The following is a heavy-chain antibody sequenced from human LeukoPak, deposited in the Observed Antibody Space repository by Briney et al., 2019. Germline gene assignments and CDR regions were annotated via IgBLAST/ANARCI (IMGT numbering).Heavy chain of an antibody. CDR3: ARGSYDYVWGSYRRNWFDP. CDR2: IILIFGTA. CDR1: GGTFSSYA. V-gene: IGHV1-69*06. J-gene: IGHJ5*02. D-gene: IGHD3-16*02. Sequence: ASVKVSCKASGGTFSSYAISWVRQAPGQGLEWMGGIILIFGTANYAQKFQGRVTINADKSTSTAYMELSSLRSEDTAVYYCARGSYDYVWGSYRRNWFDPWGQGTLVTVSS.